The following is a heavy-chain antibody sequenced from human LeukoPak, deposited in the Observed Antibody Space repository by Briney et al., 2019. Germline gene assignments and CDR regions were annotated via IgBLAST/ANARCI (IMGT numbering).Heavy chain of an antibody. V-gene: IGHV4-34*01. J-gene: IGHJ4*02. Sequence: PSETLSLTCAVYGGSFSGYYWSWIRQPPGKGLEWIGEINHSGSTNYNPSLKSRVTISVDTSKNQFSLKLSSVTAADTAVYYCARDAPAGLGYCSSTSCYSYFDYWGQGTLVTVSS. D-gene: IGHD2-2*02. CDR2: INHSGST. CDR1: GGSFSGYY. CDR3: ARDAPAGLGYCSSTSCYSYFDY.